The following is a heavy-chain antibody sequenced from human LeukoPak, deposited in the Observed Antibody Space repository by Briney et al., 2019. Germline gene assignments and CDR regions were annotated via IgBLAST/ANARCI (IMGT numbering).Heavy chain of an antibody. Sequence: ASVKVSCKTSGYSFIDYYIHWVRQAPGQGLEWMGWINSNSADTNYAQKFQGRVTITADESTSTAYMELSSLRSEDTAVYYCARSKGVATLPWSFLYYFDYWGQGTLVTVSS. D-gene: IGHD5-12*01. CDR1: GYSFIDYY. CDR3: ARSKGVATLPWSFLYYFDY. V-gene: IGHV1-2*02. CDR2: INSNSADT. J-gene: IGHJ4*02.